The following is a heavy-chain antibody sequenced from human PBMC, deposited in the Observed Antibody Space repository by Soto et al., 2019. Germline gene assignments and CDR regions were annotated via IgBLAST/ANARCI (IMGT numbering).Heavy chain of an antibody. CDR2: ISGSGGST. D-gene: IGHD1-7*01. CDR3: AKKFGNYVAEGDLYYCYRKDV. J-gene: IGHJ6*02. Sequence: RGSLRLSCAASGFTFSSYAMSWVRQAPGKGLGWVSAISGSGGSTYYADSVKGRFTISRDNSKNTLYLQMNSLRAEDTAVYYCAKKFGNYVAEGDLYYCYRKDVSTQGTTDIVSS. V-gene: IGHV3-23*01. CDR1: GFTFSSYA.